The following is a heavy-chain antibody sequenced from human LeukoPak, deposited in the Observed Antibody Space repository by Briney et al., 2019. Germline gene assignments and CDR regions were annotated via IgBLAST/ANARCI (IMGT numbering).Heavy chain of an antibody. D-gene: IGHD5-12*01. CDR1: GGSFSGYY. Sequence: SETLSLTCAVYGGSFSGYYWSWIRQPPGKGLEWIGEIKHSGSTNYNPSLKSRVTISVDTSKNQFSLKLSSVTAADTAVYYCASTGPGSNSGYAYWGQGTLVTVSS. V-gene: IGHV4-34*01. CDR2: IKHSGST. CDR3: ASTGPGSNSGYAY. J-gene: IGHJ4*02.